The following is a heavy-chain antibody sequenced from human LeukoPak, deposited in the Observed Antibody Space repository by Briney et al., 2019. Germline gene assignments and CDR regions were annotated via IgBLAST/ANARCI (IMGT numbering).Heavy chain of an antibody. CDR1: GFTFSTYS. D-gene: IGHD3-22*01. Sequence: PGGTLRLSCAASGFTFSTYSMSWVRQAPGKGLEWVSVISGGGGERFYADSVKGRFTISRDNSKNALYLQMNSLRAEDTAVYYCARVVLDGYYFDYWGQGTLVTVSS. J-gene: IGHJ4*02. CDR2: ISGGGGER. V-gene: IGHV3-23*01. CDR3: ARVVLDGYYFDY.